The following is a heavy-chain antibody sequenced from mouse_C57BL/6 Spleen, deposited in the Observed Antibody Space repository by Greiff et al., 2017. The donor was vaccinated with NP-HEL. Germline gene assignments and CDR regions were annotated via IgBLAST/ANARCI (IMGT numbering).Heavy chain of an antibody. CDR2: IDPSDSYT. D-gene: IGHD1-1*01. CDR3: ARYSTTVALDY. V-gene: IGHV1-69*01. Sequence: VQLQQPGAELVMPGASVKLSCKASGYTFTSYWMHWVKQRPGQGLEWIGEIDPSDSYTNYNQKFKGKSTLTVDKSSSTAYMQLSSLTSEDSAVYYCARYSTTVALDYWGQGTTLTVSS. CDR1: GYTFTSYW. J-gene: IGHJ2*01.